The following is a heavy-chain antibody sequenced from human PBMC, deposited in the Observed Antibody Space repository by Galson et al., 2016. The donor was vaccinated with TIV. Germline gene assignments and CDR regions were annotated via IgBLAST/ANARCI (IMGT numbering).Heavy chain of an antibody. CDR2: IIPIFGMT. D-gene: IGHD5-12*01. CDR3: ARALDTITTTAYFYYYGLDV. CDR1: GGTFSSYA. Sequence: SVKVSCKASGGTFSSYAISWVRQAPGQGLEWMGGIIPIFGMTNYDQKFQGRVTITADESTSTIYMELGNLRSADTADYFCARALDTITTTAYFYYYGLDVWGQGTTVTVSS. J-gene: IGHJ6*02. V-gene: IGHV1-69*13.